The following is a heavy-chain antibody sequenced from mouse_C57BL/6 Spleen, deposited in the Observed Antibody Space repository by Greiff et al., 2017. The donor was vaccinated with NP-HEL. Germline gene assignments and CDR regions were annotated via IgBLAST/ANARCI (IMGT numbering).Heavy chain of an antibody. D-gene: IGHD2-5*01. J-gene: IGHJ4*01. Sequence: EVQLQQSGPELVKPGASVKIPCKASGYTFTDYNMDWVKQSHGKSLKWIGDINPNNGGTIYNQKFKGKATLTVDKSSSTAYMELRSLTSEDTAVYYCARRVSYYSNYPYAMDYWGQGTSVTVSS. CDR3: ARRVSYYSNYPYAMDY. CDR1: GYTFTDYN. CDR2: INPNNGGT. V-gene: IGHV1-18*01.